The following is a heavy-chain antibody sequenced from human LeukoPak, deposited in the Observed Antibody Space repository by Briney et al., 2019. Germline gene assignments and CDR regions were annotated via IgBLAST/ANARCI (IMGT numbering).Heavy chain of an antibody. CDR2: ISSSGSTI. D-gene: IGHD4-17*01. V-gene: IGHV3-48*04. Sequence: PGGSLRLSCAASGFTFSSYWMNWARQAPGKGLEWVSYISSSGSTIYYADSVKGRFTISRDNAKNSLYLQMNSLRAEDTAVYYCARAHDYGEIGGDYWGQGTLVTVSS. CDR3: ARAHDYGEIGGDY. J-gene: IGHJ4*02. CDR1: GFTFSSYW.